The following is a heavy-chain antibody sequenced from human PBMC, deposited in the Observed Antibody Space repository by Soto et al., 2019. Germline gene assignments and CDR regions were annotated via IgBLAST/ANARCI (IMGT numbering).Heavy chain of an antibody. V-gene: IGHV1-3*01. CDR1: GYNFTRHG. CDR2: INAGNGNT. D-gene: IGHD3-22*01. J-gene: IGHJ3*02. CDR3: ARDKPHHYDSSCYSHVGHVFDI. Sequence: ASVKVSCKASGYNFTRHGIQWVRQAPGQRLEWLGWINAGNGNTKYSQNSQGRFTFSRDTSASTAYMELSSLRSEDTAVYYCARDKPHHYDSSCYSHVGHVFDICGQGTXVTVS.